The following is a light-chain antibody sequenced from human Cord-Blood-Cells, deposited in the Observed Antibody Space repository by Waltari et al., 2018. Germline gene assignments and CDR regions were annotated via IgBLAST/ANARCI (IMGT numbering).Light chain of an antibody. V-gene: IGKV3-20*01. CDR1: QSVSSSY. CDR3: QQYCSSPYT. J-gene: IGKJ2*01. Sequence: EIVLTQSPGTLSLSPGERATLSCRANQSVSSSYLAWYQQKPGQAPRLLIYGASSRATGIPDRFSGSGSGTDFTLTISRLEPEDFAVYYCQQYCSSPYTFGPGTKLEIK. CDR2: GAS.